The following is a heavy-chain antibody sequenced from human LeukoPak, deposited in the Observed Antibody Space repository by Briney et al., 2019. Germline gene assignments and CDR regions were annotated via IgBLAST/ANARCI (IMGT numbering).Heavy chain of an antibody. CDR3: ARVTATITIFGVNYYMDV. D-gene: IGHD3-3*01. CDR2: INHSGST. J-gene: IGHJ6*03. Sequence: SETLSLTCAVYGGSFSGYYWSWIRKPPGKGLEWIGEINHSGSTNYNPSLKSRVTISVDTSKNQFSLKLSSVTAADTAVYYCARVTATITIFGVNYYMDVWGKGTTVTVSS. CDR1: GGSFSGYY. V-gene: IGHV4-34*01.